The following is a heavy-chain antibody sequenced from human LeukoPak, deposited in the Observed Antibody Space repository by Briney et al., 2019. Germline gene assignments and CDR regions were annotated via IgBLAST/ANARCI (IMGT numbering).Heavy chain of an antibody. Sequence: SETLSLTCTVSGGSISSGDYYWSWVRQPPGKGLEWIGYIYYSGNTYYNPSLKSRVTISFDTSKNQFSLKLSSVTVADTAVYYCARLQYIAAAGRRAFDIWGQGTMVTVSS. J-gene: IGHJ3*02. CDR1: GGSISSGDYY. V-gene: IGHV4-30-4*01. CDR3: ARLQYIAAAGRRAFDI. D-gene: IGHD6-13*01. CDR2: IYYSGNT.